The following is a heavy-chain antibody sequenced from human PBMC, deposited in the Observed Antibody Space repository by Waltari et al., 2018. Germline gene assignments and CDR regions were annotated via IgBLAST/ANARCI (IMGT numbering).Heavy chain of an antibody. V-gene: IGHV1-2*06. CDR3: AREGPEGLDF. Sequence: QVQLVQSGAELKKPGASLKVSCKASGYIFTGFYMHWVRQAPGQGLDWIGRINPKSGASNSTQKYQGRVTMTRDTSISTAYMELTILRSDDTAVSYCAREGPEGLDFGGQGTLVTVYS. CDR1: GYIFTGFY. J-gene: IGHJ4*02. CDR2: INPKSGAS.